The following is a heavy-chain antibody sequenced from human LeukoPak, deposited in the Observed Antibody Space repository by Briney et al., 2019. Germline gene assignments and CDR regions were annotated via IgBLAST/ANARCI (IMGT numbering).Heavy chain of an antibody. CDR3: ARGRGTIFGPGTGYYMDV. V-gene: IGHV4-59*01. CDR1: GGSISSYY. J-gene: IGHJ6*03. D-gene: IGHD3-3*01. CDR2: IYYSGST. Sequence: SETLSLTCTVSGGSISSYYWSWIRQPPGKGLEWIGYIYYSGSTNYNPSLKSRVTISVDTSKNQFSLKLSSVTAADTAVYYCARGRGTIFGPGTGYYMDVWGKGTTVTVSS.